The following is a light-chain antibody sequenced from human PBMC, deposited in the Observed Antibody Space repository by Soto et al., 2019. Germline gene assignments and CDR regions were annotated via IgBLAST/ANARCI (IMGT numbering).Light chain of an antibody. Sequence: EVVLTQSPGTLSLSPGERATLSCRASQSVSISYLAWYQQRPGQAPRLLIYGTSRRATGIPDRFSGSGSGTDFTLTISRLEPEDFAVYYCQQYDNTPPWTFGQGTKVEIK. J-gene: IGKJ1*01. CDR2: GTS. V-gene: IGKV3-20*01. CDR1: QSVSISY. CDR3: QQYDNTPPWT.